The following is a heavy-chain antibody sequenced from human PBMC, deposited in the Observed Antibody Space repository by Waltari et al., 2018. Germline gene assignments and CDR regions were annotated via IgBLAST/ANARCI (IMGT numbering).Heavy chain of an antibody. D-gene: IGHD2-15*01. V-gene: IGHV3-7*01. CDR1: GSTFSSFW. CDR3: ARVSGYGGYFDY. J-gene: IGHJ4*02. CDR2: IKQDGSEK. Sequence: EVQLVGSGGGLVQPGGSLSLPCAASGSTFSSFWMSWVRQAPGKGLEWVANIKQDGSEKYYVDSVKGRFTISRDNAKNSLYLQMNSLRAEDTAVYYCARVSGYGGYFDYWGQGTLVTVSS.